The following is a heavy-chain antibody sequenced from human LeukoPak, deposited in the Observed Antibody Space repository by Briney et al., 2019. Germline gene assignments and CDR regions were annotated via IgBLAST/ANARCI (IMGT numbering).Heavy chain of an antibody. D-gene: IGHD6-6*01. V-gene: IGHV3-48*03. Sequence: GGSLRLSCAASGFTFSSYEMNWVRQAPGKGLEWVSYISSSGSTIYYADSVKGRFTISRDNAKNSLYLQMNSLRAEDTAVYYCARNPGIAAGRGNFYYMDVWGKGTTVTVSS. CDR3: ARNPGIAAGRGNFYYMDV. CDR1: GFTFSSYE. J-gene: IGHJ6*03. CDR2: ISSSGSTI.